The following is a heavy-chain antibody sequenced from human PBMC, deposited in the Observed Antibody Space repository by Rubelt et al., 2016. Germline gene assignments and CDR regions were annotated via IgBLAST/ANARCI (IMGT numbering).Heavy chain of an antibody. CDR2: INPNSGGT. CDR1: GYSFASNA. V-gene: IGHV1-2*06. Sequence: QVQLVQSGAEVKKPGASVKVSCKASGYSFASNAIQWLRQAPGQRLEWMGRINPNSGGTDYARKFQGRVTMTRDTSISTAYMEVSRLASDDTAVYYCARGGMPTSLGWFDPWGQGALVTVSS. CDR3: ARGGMPTSLGWFDP. J-gene: IGHJ5*02. D-gene: IGHD3-16*01.